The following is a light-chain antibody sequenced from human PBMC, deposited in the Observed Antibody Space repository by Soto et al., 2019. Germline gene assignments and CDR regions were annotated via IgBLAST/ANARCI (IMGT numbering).Light chain of an antibody. J-gene: IGKJ5*01. CDR2: GAS. CDR1: QSVGTR. Sequence: EIVLTQSPATLSLSPGERATLSCRAAQSVGTRLAWYQHKTGQAPRLLISGASSRATDIPDRFTGSGSETSFTLTISRLEPEDFALYYCQHYQSGHPIAFGQGTRLEIK. V-gene: IGKV3-20*01. CDR3: QHYQSGHPIA.